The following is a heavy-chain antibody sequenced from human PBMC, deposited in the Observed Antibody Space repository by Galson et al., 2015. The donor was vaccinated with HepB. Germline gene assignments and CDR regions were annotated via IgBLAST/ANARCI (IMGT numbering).Heavy chain of an antibody. J-gene: IGHJ6*04. D-gene: IGHD3/OR15-3a*01. CDR2: IYSGGST. V-gene: IGHV3-66*04. Sequence: SLRLSCAASGFTVSSNYMSWVRQAPGKGLEWVSVIYSGGSTYYADSVKGRFTISRDNSKNTLYLQVNSLRAEDTAVYYCARPPRTYYYYGMDVWGKGTTVTVSS. CDR3: ARPPRTYYYYGMDV. CDR1: GFTVSSNY.